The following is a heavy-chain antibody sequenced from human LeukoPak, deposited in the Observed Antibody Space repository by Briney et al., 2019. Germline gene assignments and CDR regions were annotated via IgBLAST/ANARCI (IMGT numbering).Heavy chain of an antibody. Sequence: KHGESLKISCRASGYRFTSYWIGWVCQMSGKGQEWMGTIYPDDSDTRYSPSFEGQISISAEKSTNTAYLHLTRPQAADTGMYYCVASKFSRAWGEAFDLWGQGTMVTVS. CDR1: GYRFTSYW. CDR2: IYPDDSDT. J-gene: IGHJ3*01. V-gene: IGHV5-51*01. D-gene: IGHD6-19*01. CDR3: VASKFSRAWGEAFDL.